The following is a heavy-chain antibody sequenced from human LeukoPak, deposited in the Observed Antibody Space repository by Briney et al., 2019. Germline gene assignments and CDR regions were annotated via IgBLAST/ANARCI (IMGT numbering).Heavy chain of an antibody. CDR2: ISGSCGNT. CDR3: ARGRFYSYTYYFDY. CDR1: GFTFSSYT. Sequence: GGSLRLSCAASGFTFSSYTMSWVRQAPGKGLEWVSAISGSCGNTYYADSVKGRFSISRNNAKNSLYLQMDSLKAEDTAVYYCARGRFYSYTYYFDYWGQGTLVTVSS. J-gene: IGHJ4*02. D-gene: IGHD5-18*01. V-gene: IGHV3-23*01.